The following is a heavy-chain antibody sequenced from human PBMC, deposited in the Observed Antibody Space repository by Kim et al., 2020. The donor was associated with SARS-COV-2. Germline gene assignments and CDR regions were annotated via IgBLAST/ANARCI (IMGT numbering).Heavy chain of an antibody. V-gene: IGHV4-34*01. Sequence: SETLSLTCAVYGGSFSGYYWSWIRQPPGKGLEWIGEINHSGSTNYNPSLKSRVTISVDTSKNQFSLKLIYVTAADTAVYYCARRRSQNYYGSGSALDYWGQGTLVTVSS. CDR2: INHSGST. CDR3: ARRRSQNYYGSGSALDY. CDR1: GGSFSGYY. J-gene: IGHJ4*02. D-gene: IGHD3-10*01.